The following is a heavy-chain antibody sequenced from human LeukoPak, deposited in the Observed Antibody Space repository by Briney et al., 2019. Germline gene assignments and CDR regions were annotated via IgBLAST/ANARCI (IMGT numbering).Heavy chain of an antibody. V-gene: IGHV3-64*01. D-gene: IGHD4-23*01. J-gene: IGHJ4*02. CDR3: ARALPGGYYDY. CDR1: GFTFSSYV. CDR2: ITSDGHST. Sequence: GGSLRLSCAASGFTFSSYVLHWVRQAPGKGLEHVSAITSDGHSTYYAHSVKGRFIISRDNSKNTLSLQLGSLRAEDMAVYYCARALPGGYYDYWGQGTLVTVSS.